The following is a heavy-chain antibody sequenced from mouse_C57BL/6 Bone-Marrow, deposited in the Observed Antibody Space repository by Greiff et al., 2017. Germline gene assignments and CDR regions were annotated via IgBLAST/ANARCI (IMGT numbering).Heavy chain of an antibody. J-gene: IGHJ2*01. V-gene: IGHV1-4*01. CDR1: GYTFTSYT. CDR3: ARHLYYFDY. Sequence: QVQLKQSGAELARPGASVKMSCKASGYTFTSYTMHWVKQRPGQGLEWIGYINPSSGYTKYNQKFKDKATLTADKSTSTAYMQLSSLTSEDSAVYYCARHLYYFDYWGPGTTLTVSS. CDR2: INPSSGYT.